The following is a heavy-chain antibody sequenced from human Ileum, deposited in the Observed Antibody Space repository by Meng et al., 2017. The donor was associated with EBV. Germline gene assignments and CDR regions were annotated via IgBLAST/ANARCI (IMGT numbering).Heavy chain of an antibody. CDR3: ARHHHSPTFDY. V-gene: IGHV4-39*01. CDR1: GGSISSSSYY. Sequence: RQRQESGPGLVKPPETLSLPCSVSGGSISSSSYYWAWIRQPPGEGLEWIGIVVYSGTTYYTSSLKSRVSISVDTSKNQFSLKLSSVTAADTAVYYCARHHHSPTFDYWGQGTLVTVSS. D-gene: IGHD1-14*01. CDR2: VVYSGTT. J-gene: IGHJ4*02.